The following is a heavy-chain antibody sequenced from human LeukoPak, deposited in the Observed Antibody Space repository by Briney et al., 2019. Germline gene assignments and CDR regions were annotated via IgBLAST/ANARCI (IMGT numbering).Heavy chain of an antibody. V-gene: IGHV3-30*02. CDR2: IRYDGSNK. Sequence: GGSLRLSCAASGFTFSSYGMHWVRQAPGKGLEWVAFIRYDGSNKYYADSVKGRFTISRDNSKNTQYLQMNSLRAEDTAVYYCAREHRADNAFDIWGQGTMVTVSS. CDR1: GFTFSSYG. D-gene: IGHD1-14*01. CDR3: AREHRADNAFDI. J-gene: IGHJ3*02.